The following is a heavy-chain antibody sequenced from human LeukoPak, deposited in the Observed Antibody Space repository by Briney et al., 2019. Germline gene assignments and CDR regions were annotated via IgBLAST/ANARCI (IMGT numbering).Heavy chain of an antibody. V-gene: IGHV4-4*07. CDR3: ARVRYSDSSVLTRKRSYYFDY. CDR1: GGSISSYY. D-gene: IGHD3-22*01. CDR2: ISTSGST. J-gene: IGHJ4*02. Sequence: KPSETLSLTCTVSGGSISSYYWSWIRQLAGKGLESIGHISTSGSTNYNPSLKSRVTMSVDTSKNQFSLKLSSVTAADTAVYYCARVRYSDSSVLTRKRSYYFDYWGQGTLVTVSS.